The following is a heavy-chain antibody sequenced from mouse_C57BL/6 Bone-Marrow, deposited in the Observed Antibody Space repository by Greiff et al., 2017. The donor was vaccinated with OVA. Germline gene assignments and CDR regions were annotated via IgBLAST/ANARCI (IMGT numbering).Heavy chain of an antibody. CDR3: ARSDGYYHYWYFDV. D-gene: IGHD2-3*01. CDR1: GFTFTDYY. V-gene: IGHV7-3*01. Sequence: EVMLVESGGGLVQPGGSLSLSCAASGFTFTDYYMSWVRQPPGKALEWLGFIRNKANGYTTEYSASVKGRFTISRDNSQSILYLQMNALRAEDSATYYCARSDGYYHYWYFDVWGTGTTVTVSS. CDR2: IRNKANGYTT. J-gene: IGHJ1*03.